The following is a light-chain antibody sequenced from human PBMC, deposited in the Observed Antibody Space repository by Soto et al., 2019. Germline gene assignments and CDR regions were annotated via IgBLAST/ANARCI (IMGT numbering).Light chain of an antibody. J-gene: IGLJ2*01. CDR3: QSYDSSLSGSV. CDR2: GNF. CDR1: ASNIGASYD. V-gene: IGLV1-40*01. Sequence: QSVLTQPPSVSGAPGQRVTISCAGSASNIGASYDVHWYQQVPGTAPKLLIYGNFNRPSGVPDRFSGSKSGTSASLAITGLQAEDEADYYCQSYDSSLSGSVFGGGTKLTVL.